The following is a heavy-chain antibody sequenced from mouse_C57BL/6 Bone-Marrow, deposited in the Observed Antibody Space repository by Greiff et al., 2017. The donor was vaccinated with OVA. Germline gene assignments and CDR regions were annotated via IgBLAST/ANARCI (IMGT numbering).Heavy chain of an antibody. J-gene: IGHJ3*01. Sequence: DVQLQESGPGLAKPSQTLSLTCSVTGYSIPSAYWTWFRKFQGNKLEYMGYISYSGSTYYNPSLKSRISITRDTSKNQYYLQLNSVTTEDTATYYCARLRHYYGSSSWFAYWGQGTLVTVSA. CDR1: GYSIPSAY. D-gene: IGHD1-1*01. CDR2: ISYSGST. CDR3: ARLRHYYGSSSWFAY. V-gene: IGHV3-8*01.